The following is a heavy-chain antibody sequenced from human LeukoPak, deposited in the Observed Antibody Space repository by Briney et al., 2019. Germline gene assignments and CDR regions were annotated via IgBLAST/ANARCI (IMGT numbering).Heavy chain of an antibody. CDR3: AKDGTGCGGDCYSDY. CDR1: GFTFDSYG. V-gene: IGHV3-23*01. CDR2: ITSSSGHT. Sequence: PGGSLRLSCAASGFTFDSYGMSWVRQPPGKGLEWVSAITSSSGHTYYADSVKGRFTISRDNSRNTLYLQMNSLRAEDTAVYYCAKDGTGCGGDCYSDYWGQGSLVTVSS. D-gene: IGHD2-21*02. J-gene: IGHJ4*02.